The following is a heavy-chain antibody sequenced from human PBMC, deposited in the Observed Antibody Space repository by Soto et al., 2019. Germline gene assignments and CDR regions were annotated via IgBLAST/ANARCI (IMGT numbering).Heavy chain of an antibody. Sequence: ASVKVSCKASGYTFTNYGFSWVRQAPGQGLEWMGWISGYNGNTKYAEKFQGRVTMTTDTSTSTAHMELRSLRSDDTAVYYCAREVQAPYYSSVMDVWGQGPAVTVSS. J-gene: IGHJ6*02. CDR1: GYTFTNYG. CDR2: ISGYNGNT. CDR3: AREVQAPYYSSVMDV. D-gene: IGHD3-10*01. V-gene: IGHV1-18*01.